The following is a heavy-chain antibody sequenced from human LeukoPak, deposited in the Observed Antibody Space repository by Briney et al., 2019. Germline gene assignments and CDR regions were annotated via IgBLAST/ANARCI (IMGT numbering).Heavy chain of an antibody. CDR1: GGTFSSYA. V-gene: IGHV1-2*02. Sequence: SSVKVSCKASGGTFSSYAISWVRQAPGQGLEWMGWINPNSGGTNYAQKFQGRVTMTRDTSISTAYMELSRLRSDDTAVYYCHNDHPGDYWGQGTLVTVSS. CDR3: HNDHPGDY. J-gene: IGHJ4*02. CDR2: INPNSGGT. D-gene: IGHD1-1*01.